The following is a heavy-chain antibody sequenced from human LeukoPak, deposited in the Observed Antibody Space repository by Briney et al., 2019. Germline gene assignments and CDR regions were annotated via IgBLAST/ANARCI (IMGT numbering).Heavy chain of an antibody. J-gene: IGHJ4*02. Sequence: PGGSLRLSCAASGFTFSSYSMNWVRQAPGKGLEWVSYISSSSSTIYYADSVKGRFTISRDNAKNSLYLQMNSLRAEDTAVYYCARSESNTIFGVGRPSYFGYWGQGTLVTVSS. V-gene: IGHV3-48*04. CDR3: ARSESNTIFGVGRPSYFGY. CDR1: GFTFSSYS. D-gene: IGHD3-3*01. CDR2: ISSSSSTI.